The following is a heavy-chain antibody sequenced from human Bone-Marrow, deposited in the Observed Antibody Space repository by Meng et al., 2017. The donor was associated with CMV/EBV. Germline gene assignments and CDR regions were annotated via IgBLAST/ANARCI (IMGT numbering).Heavy chain of an antibody. CDR3: ARGLRTYYYDSSGYKEPLAYGMDV. CDR2: IIPILGIA. D-gene: IGHD3-22*01. V-gene: IGHV1-69*10. J-gene: IGHJ6*02. Sequence: SVKVSCKASGGTFSSYAISWVRQAPGQGLEWMGGIIPILGIANYAQKFQGRVTITADKSTSTAYMELSSLRSEDTAVYYCARGLRTYYYDSSGYKEPLAYGMDVWGQGTTVTVSS. CDR1: GGTFSSYA.